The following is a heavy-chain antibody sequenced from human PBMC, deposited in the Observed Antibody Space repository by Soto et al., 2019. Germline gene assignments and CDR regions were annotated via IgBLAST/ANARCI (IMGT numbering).Heavy chain of an antibody. D-gene: IGHD2-2*01. CDR2: ISESGGST. CDR1: GFTFSIYA. V-gene: IGHV3-23*01. J-gene: IGHJ4*02. CDR3: AKSSCSSTSCQYVGPFDY. Sequence: PGGSLRLSCAASGFTFSIYAMSWVRQAPGKGLEWVSVISESGGSTYYADSVKGRFNISRDNSKNTLYLQMNSLRAEDTALYYCAKSSCSSTSCQYVGPFDYWGQGTLVTVSS.